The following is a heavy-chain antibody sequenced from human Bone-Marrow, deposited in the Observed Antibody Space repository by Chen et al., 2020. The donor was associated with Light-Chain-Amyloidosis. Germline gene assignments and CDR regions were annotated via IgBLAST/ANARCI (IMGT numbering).Heavy chain of an antibody. CDR2: INLNSGAT. V-gene: IGHV1-2*02. Sequence: QVQLVQSGAEGKRTGASVKVSCKASGYIFTGYYIHWVRQAPGQGLEWMGWINLNSGATMYSQKIQGRVTMTRDTSISTAYMELSRLRSDDTAVYYCARDKVSTIGNFDYWGQGTLVTVSS. CDR1: GYIFTGYY. D-gene: IGHD1-1*01. CDR3: ARDKVSTIGNFDY. J-gene: IGHJ4*02.